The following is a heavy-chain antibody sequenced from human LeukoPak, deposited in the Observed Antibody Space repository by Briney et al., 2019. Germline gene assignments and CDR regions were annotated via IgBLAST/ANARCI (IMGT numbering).Heavy chain of an antibody. V-gene: IGHV4-30-4*08. CDR2: IYYSGST. Sequence: SETLSLTCTVSGGSISSGDYYWSWIRQPPGKGLEWIGYIYYSGSTYYNPSLKSRVTISVDTSKNQFSLRLSSVTAADTAVYYCARVGPQDGYFDYWGQGTLVTVSS. CDR3: ARVGPQDGYFDY. J-gene: IGHJ4*02. CDR1: GGSISSGDYY. D-gene: IGHD1-14*01.